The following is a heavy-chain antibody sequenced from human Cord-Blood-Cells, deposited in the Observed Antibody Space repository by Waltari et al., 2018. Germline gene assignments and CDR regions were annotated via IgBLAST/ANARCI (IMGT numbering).Heavy chain of an antibody. CDR3: ARLPSSSSYYYYYMDV. CDR1: GFSLSTSGVG. D-gene: IGHD6-13*01. V-gene: IGHV2-5*01. Sequence: QITLKESGPTLVKPTQTLTLTCTFSGFSLSTSGVGVGWIRQPPGKALEWLALIYWNDDKRYSPALKSRLTITKDSYKNQVVLTMTIMDPVDTATYYCARLPSSSSYYYYYMDVWGKGTTVTVSS. CDR2: IYWNDDK. J-gene: IGHJ6*03.